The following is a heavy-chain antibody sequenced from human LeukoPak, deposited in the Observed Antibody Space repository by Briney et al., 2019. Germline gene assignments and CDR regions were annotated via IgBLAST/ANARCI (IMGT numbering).Heavy chain of an antibody. CDR2: IYYSGST. J-gene: IGHJ6*03. Sequence: SETLSLTCTASGGSISSYYWSWIRQPPGKGLEWIGYIYYSGSTNYNPSLKSRVTISVDTSKNQFSLKLSSVTAADTAVYYCARIARGTEYYMDVWGKGTTVTVSS. D-gene: IGHD6-13*01. CDR1: GGSISSYY. V-gene: IGHV4-59*01. CDR3: ARIARGTEYYMDV.